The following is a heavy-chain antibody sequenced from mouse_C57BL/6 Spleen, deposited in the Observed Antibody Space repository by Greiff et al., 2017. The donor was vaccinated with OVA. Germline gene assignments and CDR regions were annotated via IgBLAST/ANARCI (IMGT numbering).Heavy chain of an antibody. CDR3: ARDRYYDDDGYFDV. CDR1: GFTFTDYY. CDR2: IRHKANGYTT. V-gene: IGHV7-3*01. D-gene: IGHD2-4*01. Sequence: EVQRVESGGGLVQPGGSLSLSCAASGFTFTDYYMSWVRQPPGKALEWLGFIRHKANGYTTEYSASVKGRFTISRDNSQSILYLQMTAQRAEGSATYYCARDRYYDDDGYFDVWGTGTTVTVSS. J-gene: IGHJ1*03.